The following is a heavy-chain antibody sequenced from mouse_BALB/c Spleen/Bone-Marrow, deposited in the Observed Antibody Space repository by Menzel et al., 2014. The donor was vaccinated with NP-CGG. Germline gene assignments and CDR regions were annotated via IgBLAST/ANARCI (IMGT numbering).Heavy chain of an antibody. CDR3: ARSPSMDY. CDR1: GFSLSYYG. V-gene: IGHV2-2*02. J-gene: IGHJ4*01. Sequence: QVQLQQSGPGLVQPSQSLSITCTVSGFSLSYYGVHWIRQSPVKGLEWLGVIWSGGITDYNASFISRLSISKDNSKSQVFFTMNSLQANDTAIYYCARSPSMDYWGPGTSVTVSS. CDR2: IWSGGIT.